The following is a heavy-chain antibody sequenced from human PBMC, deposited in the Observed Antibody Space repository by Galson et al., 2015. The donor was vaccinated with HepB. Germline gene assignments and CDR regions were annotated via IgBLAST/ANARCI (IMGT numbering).Heavy chain of an antibody. J-gene: IGHJ3*02. D-gene: IGHD3-22*01. CDR2: IYYSGST. CDR1: GGSFSGYY. V-gene: IGHV4-34*01. Sequence: ETLSLTCAVYGGSFSGYYWSWIRQPPGKGLEWIGSIYYSGSTYYNPSLKSRVTISVDTSKNQFSLKLSSVTAADTAVYYCARTQYYYDSSGHRGVDAFDIWGQGTMVTVSS. CDR3: ARTQYYYDSSGHRGVDAFDI.